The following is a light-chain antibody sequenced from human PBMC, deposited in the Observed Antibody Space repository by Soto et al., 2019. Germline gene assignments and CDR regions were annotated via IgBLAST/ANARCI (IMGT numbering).Light chain of an antibody. J-gene: IGKJ5*01. Sequence: EIVLTQSPGTLSLSPGERATLSCRASQSVSISYLAWYPQKPGQAPRLLIYGASRRATGIPDRFSGRGSGTDFTLTISRLEPEDFAVYYCQQYGSSPQTFGQGTRREIK. CDR3: QQYGSSPQT. CDR1: QSVSISY. CDR2: GAS. V-gene: IGKV3-20*01.